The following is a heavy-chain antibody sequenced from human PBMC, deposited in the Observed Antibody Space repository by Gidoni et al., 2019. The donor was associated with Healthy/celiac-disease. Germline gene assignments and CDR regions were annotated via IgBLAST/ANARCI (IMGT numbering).Heavy chain of an antibody. CDR1: GGSISSSSYY. J-gene: IGHJ4*02. V-gene: IGHV4-39*01. D-gene: IGHD6-13*01. CDR2: IYYSGST. Sequence: QLQLQESGPGLVKPSETLSLTCTVSGGSISSSSYYWGWIRQPPGKGLEWIGSIYYSGSTYYNPSLKSRVTISVDTSKNQFSLKLSSVTAADTAVYYCASKLMTGYSSSWSYWGQGTLVTVSS. CDR3: ASKLMTGYSSSWSY.